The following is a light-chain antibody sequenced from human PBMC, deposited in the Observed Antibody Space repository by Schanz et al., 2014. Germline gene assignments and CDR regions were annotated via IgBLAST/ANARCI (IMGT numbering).Light chain of an antibody. Sequence: QSALTQPASVSGSPGQSITISCTGTSSDIGNYNLVSWYQQHPGKPPKLIIYEVNKRPPGVPDRFSGSKSGNTASLTASGLQAEDEGDYYCSSYATSSNSPYIFGTGTKLTVL. CDR3: SSYATSSNSPYI. CDR2: EVN. J-gene: IGLJ1*01. CDR1: SSDIGNYNL. V-gene: IGLV2-14*02.